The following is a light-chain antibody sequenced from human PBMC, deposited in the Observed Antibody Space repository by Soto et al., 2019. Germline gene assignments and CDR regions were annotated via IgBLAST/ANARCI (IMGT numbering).Light chain of an antibody. J-gene: IGKJ1*01. CDR2: DAS. CDR3: QQYENSPWT. Sequence: DIPMTQSPSTLSASVGDRVTITCRASQSISGWLAWYQQRPGKAPKLLIYDASSLQTGVTSRFSGSGSGTEFTLTISSLQPDDFATYYCQQYENSPWTFGKGTKVEVK. V-gene: IGKV1-5*01. CDR1: QSISGW.